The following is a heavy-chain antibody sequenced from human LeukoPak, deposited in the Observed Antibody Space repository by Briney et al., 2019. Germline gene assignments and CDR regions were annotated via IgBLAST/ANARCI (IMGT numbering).Heavy chain of an antibody. Sequence: ASVTVSFKASGYTFISYGVSWVRQAPGQGLEWMGWIRVYNGNTDYAQNLQGRVTMTTDTSTTTAFMELRSLRSDDTAVYYCARGSIGYTSGWYMQHFDYWGQGTPVTVSS. CDR1: GYTFISYG. J-gene: IGHJ4*02. D-gene: IGHD6-19*01. CDR2: IRVYNGNT. V-gene: IGHV1-18*01. CDR3: ARGSIGYTSGWYMQHFDY.